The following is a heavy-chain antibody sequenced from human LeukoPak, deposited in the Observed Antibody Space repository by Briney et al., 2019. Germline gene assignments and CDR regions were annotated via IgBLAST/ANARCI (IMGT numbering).Heavy chain of an antibody. J-gene: IGHJ6*02. CDR3: ARLYYYDSSGYYLLDYYYGMDV. CDR2: MNHSGST. Sequence: SETLSLTCAVYGGSFSGYYWSWIRQTPGKGLEWIGEMNHSGSTNYNPSLKSRVTISVDTSKNQFSLKLSSVTAADTAVYYCARLYYYDSSGYYLLDYYYGMDVWGQGTTVTVSS. CDR1: GGSFSGYY. V-gene: IGHV4-34*01. D-gene: IGHD3-22*01.